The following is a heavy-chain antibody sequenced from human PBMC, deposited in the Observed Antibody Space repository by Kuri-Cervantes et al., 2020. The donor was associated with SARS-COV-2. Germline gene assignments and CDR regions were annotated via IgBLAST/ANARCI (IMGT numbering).Heavy chain of an antibody. CDR1: GGSISSSSYY. J-gene: IGHJ3*02. Sequence: ESLKISCTVSGGSISSSSYYWGWIRQPPGKGLEWIGSIYYSGSTYYNPSLKSRVTISVDTSKNQFSLKLSSVTAADTAVYYCARARIVGANVDAFDIRGQGTMVTVSS. CDR3: ARARIVGANVDAFDI. CDR2: IYYSGST. V-gene: IGHV4-39*07. D-gene: IGHD1-26*01.